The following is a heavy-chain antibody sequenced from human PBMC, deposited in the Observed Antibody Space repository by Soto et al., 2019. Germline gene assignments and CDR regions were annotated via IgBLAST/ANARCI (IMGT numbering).Heavy chain of an antibody. CDR3: ARETPGGYSGYYYDYFDY. D-gene: IGHD5-12*01. V-gene: IGHV1-69*06. CDR1: GGTFSSYA. J-gene: IGHJ4*02. CDR2: IIPIFGTA. Sequence: QVQLVQSGAEVKKPGSSVKVSCKASGGTFSSYAISWVRQAPGQGLEWMGGIIPIFGTANYAQKFQGRVTITADKSTSTAYMELSSLRSEDTAVYYCARETPGGYSGYYYDYFDYWGQGTLVTVSS.